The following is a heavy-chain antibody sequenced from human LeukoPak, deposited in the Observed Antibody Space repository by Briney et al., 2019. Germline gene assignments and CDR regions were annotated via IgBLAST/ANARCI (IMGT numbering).Heavy chain of an antibody. CDR2: IYPGDSDT. D-gene: IGHD2-2*01. V-gene: IGHV5-51*01. J-gene: IGHJ4*02. CDR3: ARRNCSSTSCYAVFDY. CDR1: GYSFTSYW. Sequence: GESLKISCKGSGYSFTSYWIGWVRQMPGKGLEWMGIIYPGDSDTRYSPSFQGQVTISADKSISTAYLQWSSLKASDTAMYYCARRNCSSTSCYAVFDYWGPGTLVTVSS.